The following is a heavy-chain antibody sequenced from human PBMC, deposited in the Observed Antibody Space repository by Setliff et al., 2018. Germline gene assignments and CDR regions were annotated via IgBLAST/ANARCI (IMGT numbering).Heavy chain of an antibody. J-gene: IGHJ3*02. V-gene: IGHV1-18*04. CDR2: ISAYNGYI. CDR1: GYTLTNYY. D-gene: IGHD2-2*01. Sequence: GASVKVSCKASGYTLTNYYMHWVRQAPGQGLEWMGWISAYNGYIVYAQKFQGRVTLTTDTSTGTAYMEVRSLRSDDTAQYYCVRDRAAIVVGPPTAAFDIWGQGTMVTVSS. CDR3: VRDRAAIVVGPPTAAFDI.